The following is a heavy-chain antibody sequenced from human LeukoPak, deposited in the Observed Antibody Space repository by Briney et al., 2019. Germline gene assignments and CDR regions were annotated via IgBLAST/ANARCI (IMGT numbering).Heavy chain of an antibody. CDR3: AKRNNREFDY. CDR2: IGTSGSGT. CDR1: GFTFNTYA. Sequence: GGSLRLSCAASGFTFNTYAMSWVRQAPGKGLEWVSGIGTSGSGTYYADSVKGRFTISRDNSKNSLYLLMNNLRAEDTAICYCAKRNNREFDYWGQGTLVTVSS. D-gene: IGHD1-14*01. J-gene: IGHJ4*02. V-gene: IGHV3-23*01.